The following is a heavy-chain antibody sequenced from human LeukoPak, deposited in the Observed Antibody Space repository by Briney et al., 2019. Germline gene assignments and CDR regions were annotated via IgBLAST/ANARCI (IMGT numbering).Heavy chain of an antibody. V-gene: IGHV1-46*01. Sequence: ASVKVSCKASGYTFTSYYMHWVRQAPGQGLEWMGIINPSGGSTNYAQKLQGRVTMTTDTSTSTAYMELRSLRSDDTAVYYCARDDGYWGQGTLVTVSS. J-gene: IGHJ4*02. CDR2: INPSGGST. CDR1: GYTFTSYY. CDR3: ARDDGY.